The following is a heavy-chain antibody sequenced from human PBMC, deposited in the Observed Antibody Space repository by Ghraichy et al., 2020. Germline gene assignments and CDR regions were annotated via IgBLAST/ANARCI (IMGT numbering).Heavy chain of an antibody. CDR1: GFTFSSYW. D-gene: IGHD5-24*01. Sequence: RGSLRLSCAASGFTFSSYWMHWVRQAPGKGLVWVSRIKSDGSSTGYADSVKGRFTISRDNAKNTLYLQMNSLRVEDTAVYYCARGEMATVYWGQGTLVTVSS. J-gene: IGHJ4*02. V-gene: IGHV3-74*01. CDR3: ARGEMATVY. CDR2: IKSDGSST.